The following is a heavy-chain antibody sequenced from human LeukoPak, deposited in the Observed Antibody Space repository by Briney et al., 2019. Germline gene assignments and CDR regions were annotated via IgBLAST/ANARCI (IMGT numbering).Heavy chain of an antibody. CDR2: ISGSGGST. CDR3: AKDPIDSSGYYRPFDY. J-gene: IGHJ4*02. CDR1: GFTFSSYA. D-gene: IGHD3-22*01. V-gene: IGHV3-23*01. Sequence: GGSLRLSCAASGFTFSSYAMGWVRQAPGKGLEWLSAISGSGGSTYYADSVKGRFTISRDNSKNTLYLQMNSLGAEDTAVYYCAKDPIDSSGYYRPFDYWGQGTLVTVSS.